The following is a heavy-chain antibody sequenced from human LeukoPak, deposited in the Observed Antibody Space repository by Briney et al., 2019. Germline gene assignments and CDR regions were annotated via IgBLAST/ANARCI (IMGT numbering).Heavy chain of an antibody. CDR1: GYPFSGHY. CDR3: ARGDEWELAIDF. Sequence: ASVKISCKPSGYPFSGHYINWVRHPPGQELEGMGWIKPNSRDINYVQNFQCVLTMSRDTTISTVYMVLSRLTSDGTAVYYCARGDEWELAIDFWGQGTLITVSS. CDR2: IKPNSRDI. D-gene: IGHD1-26*01. V-gene: IGHV1-2*02. J-gene: IGHJ4*02.